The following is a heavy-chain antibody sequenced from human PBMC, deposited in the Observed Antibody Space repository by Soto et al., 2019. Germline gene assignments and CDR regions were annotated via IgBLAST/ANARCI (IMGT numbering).Heavy chain of an antibody. CDR2: INHSGST. Sequence: QVQLQQWGAGLLKPSETLSLTCAVYGGSFSGYYWSWIRQPPGKGLEWIGEINHSGSTNYNPSLEGRVTISVDTSKNQFSLKLSSVTAADTAVYYCARGKPLLLWFGGIDAFDIWGQGTMVTVSS. CDR3: ARGKPLLLWFGGIDAFDI. V-gene: IGHV4-34*01. D-gene: IGHD3-10*01. CDR1: GGSFSGYY. J-gene: IGHJ3*02.